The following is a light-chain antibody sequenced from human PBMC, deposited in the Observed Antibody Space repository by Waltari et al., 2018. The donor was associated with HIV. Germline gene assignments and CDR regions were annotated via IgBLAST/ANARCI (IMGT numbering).Light chain of an antibody. J-gene: IGLJ1*01. CDR3: CSYGGTYNV. CDR1: SSAVHRSNS. V-gene: IGLV2-11*01. Sequence: HSPLTQPPPVPGSPGQSVTFSCTGPSSAVHRSNSVSWYQQHPGKTPQLMIYDVTPPPSGVPDRFSGSKSGNTASLTISGLRADDEADYYCCSYGGTYNVFGVGTKVTVL. CDR2: DVT.